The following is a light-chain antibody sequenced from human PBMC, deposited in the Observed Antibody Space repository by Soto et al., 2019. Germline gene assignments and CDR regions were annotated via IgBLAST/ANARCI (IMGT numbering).Light chain of an antibody. CDR2: VAS. CDR3: QQYNNWPPTT. Sequence: EIVMKQSPATLSMTPGERATLSCRASESVNNNLAWYQQRPGQAPRLLIYVASTRAPGISTRFSGSGSGTEFTLTISSLQSEDFAVYYCQQYNNWPPTTFGQGTRLEI. CDR1: ESVNNN. J-gene: IGKJ5*01. V-gene: IGKV3-15*01.